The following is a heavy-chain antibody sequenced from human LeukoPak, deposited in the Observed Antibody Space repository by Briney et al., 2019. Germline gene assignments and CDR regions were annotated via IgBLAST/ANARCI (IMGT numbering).Heavy chain of an antibody. CDR3: ARGRPHGNDY. CDR2: IASDGSST. J-gene: IGHJ4*02. V-gene: IGHV3-74*01. Sequence: GGSLRLSCAASGFTFSSYWMNWVRQAPGKGLVWVSRIASDGSSTTYADSVKGRFCISRDNAKNTLYLQMNSLRVEDTAVYYCARGRPHGNDYWGQGTLVTVSS. D-gene: IGHD4-23*01. CDR1: GFTFSSYW.